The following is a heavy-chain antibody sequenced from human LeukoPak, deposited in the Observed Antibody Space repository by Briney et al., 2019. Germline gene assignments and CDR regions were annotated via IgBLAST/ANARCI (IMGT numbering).Heavy chain of an antibody. D-gene: IGHD1-26*01. J-gene: IGHJ6*03. CDR3: ARVIRRPLLYYMDV. CDR2: ISSSSSTI. V-gene: IGHV3-48*04. Sequence: GSLRLSCAASGYTFSSYSMNWARQAPGKGLEWVSYISSSSSTIYYADSVKGRFTISRDNAKNSLYLQMNSLRAEDTAVYYCARVIRRPLLYYMDVWGKGTTVTVSS. CDR1: GYTFSSYS.